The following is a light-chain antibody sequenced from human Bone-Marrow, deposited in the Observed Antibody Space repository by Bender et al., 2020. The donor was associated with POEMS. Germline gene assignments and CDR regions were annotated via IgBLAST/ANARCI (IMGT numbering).Light chain of an antibody. Sequence: QSVLTQPPSASGTPGQRVTITCSGSSSNIASNTVNWYQQFPGTAPKLLIYGVNLRPSGVPDRFSGSRSGTSASLAISGLQPEDEADYYCAAWDDSLNGPVFGGGTKLTVL. V-gene: IGLV1-44*01. CDR2: GVN. J-gene: IGLJ3*02. CDR1: SSNIASNT. CDR3: AAWDDSLNGPV.